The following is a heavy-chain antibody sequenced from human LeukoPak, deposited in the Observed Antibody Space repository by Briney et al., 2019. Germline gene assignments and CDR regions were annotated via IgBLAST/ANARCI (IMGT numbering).Heavy chain of an antibody. D-gene: IGHD4-17*01. CDR3: ARDRGIGDYYHYYFDY. J-gene: IGHJ4*02. CDR2: IYYSGSN. Sequence: SETLSLTCTVSGGSISNYYWSWVRQPPGKGLEWIGYIYYSGSNKYNPSLKSRVTISIDTSKNQFSLKLSSVTAADTAVYYCARDRGIGDYYHYYFDYWGQGTLVTVSS. CDR1: GGSISNYY. V-gene: IGHV4-59*01.